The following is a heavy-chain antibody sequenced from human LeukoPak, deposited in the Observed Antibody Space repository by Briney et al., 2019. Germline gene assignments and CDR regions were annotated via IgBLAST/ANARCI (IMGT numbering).Heavy chain of an antibody. Sequence: GGSLRLSCAASGFTFSSYGMHWVRQAPGKGLEWVAVISYDGSNKYYADSVKGRFTISSDNSKNTLYLQMNSLRAEDTAVYYCAKDRQGYNLGGFDYWGQGTLVTVSS. D-gene: IGHD5-24*01. CDR3: AKDRQGYNLGGFDY. V-gene: IGHV3-30*18. CDR2: ISYDGSNK. J-gene: IGHJ4*02. CDR1: GFTFSSYG.